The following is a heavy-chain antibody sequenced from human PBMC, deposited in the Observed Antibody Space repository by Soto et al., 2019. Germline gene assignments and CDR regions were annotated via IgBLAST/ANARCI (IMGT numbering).Heavy chain of an antibody. Sequence: GGSLRLSCAASGFTFSGSAMHWVRQASGKGLGWVGRIRSKANSYATAYAASVKGRFTISRDDSKNTAYLQMNSLKTEDTAVYYCTTPVRWGNSSGWPWDYWGQGTLVTVSS. V-gene: IGHV3-73*01. J-gene: IGHJ4*02. CDR3: TTPVRWGNSSGWPWDY. CDR1: GFTFSGSA. D-gene: IGHD6-19*01. CDR2: IRSKANSYAT.